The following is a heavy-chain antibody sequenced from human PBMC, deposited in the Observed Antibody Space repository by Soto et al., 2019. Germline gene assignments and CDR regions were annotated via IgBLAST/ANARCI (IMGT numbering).Heavy chain of an antibody. V-gene: IGHV3-30-3*01. CDR3: ARDQIQEPYYDILTGYYPDDYYYGMDV. D-gene: IGHD3-9*01. J-gene: IGHJ6*02. CDR1: GFTFSSYA. Sequence: PGGSLRLSCAASGFTFSSYAMHWVRQAPGKGLEWVAVISYDGSNKYYADSVKGRFTISRDNSKNTLYLQMNSLRAEDTAVYYCARDQIQEPYYDILTGYYPDDYYYGMDVWGQGTTVTVSS. CDR2: ISYDGSNK.